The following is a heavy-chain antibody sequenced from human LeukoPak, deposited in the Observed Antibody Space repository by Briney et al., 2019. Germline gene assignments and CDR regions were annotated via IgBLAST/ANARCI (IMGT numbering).Heavy chain of an antibody. CDR3: ASHYYLSSRYYGNDY. J-gene: IGHJ4*02. V-gene: IGHV3-23*01. D-gene: IGHD3-22*01. CDR1: GFTFSSYG. CDR2: ISGTGATT. Sequence: GGSLRLSCAASGFTFSSYGMTWVRQALGKGLEWVSGISGTGATTYYAGSVKGRFTISRDNSKNTLYLQMNSLRAEDTAVYYCASHYYLSSRYYGNDYWGQGTLVTVSS.